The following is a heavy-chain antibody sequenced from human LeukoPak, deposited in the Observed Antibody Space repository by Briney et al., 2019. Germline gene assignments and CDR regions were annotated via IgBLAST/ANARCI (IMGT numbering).Heavy chain of an antibody. CDR1: GGPISSYY. J-gene: IGHJ4*02. V-gene: IGHV4-59*08. CDR2: IYYSGST. Sequence: SETLSLTCTVSGGPISSYYWSWIRQPPGKGLEWIGYIYYSGSTNYNPSLKSRVTISVDTSKNQFSLKLSSVTAADTAVYYCARLVYGSGSSYFDYWGQGTLVTVSS. D-gene: IGHD3-10*01. CDR3: ARLVYGSGSSYFDY.